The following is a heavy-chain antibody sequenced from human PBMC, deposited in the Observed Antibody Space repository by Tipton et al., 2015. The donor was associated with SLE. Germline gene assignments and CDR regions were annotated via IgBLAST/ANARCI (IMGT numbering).Heavy chain of an antibody. CDR1: GGSISSSPYY. J-gene: IGHJ5*02. CDR2: VYYTGTT. D-gene: IGHD6-6*01. CDR3: ARQYSSSGFNRFDP. Sequence: LRLSCSVSGGSISSSPYYWGWIRQPPGKGLEWIGTVYYTGTTYDNPSFRSRVTISVDTSKNQFSLNLKSVTTADTGVYYCARQYSSSGFNRFDPWGQGTLVTVSS. V-gene: IGHV4-39*07.